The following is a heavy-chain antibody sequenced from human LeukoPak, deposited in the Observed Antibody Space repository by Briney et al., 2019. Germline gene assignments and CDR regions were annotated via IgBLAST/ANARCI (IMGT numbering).Heavy chain of an antibody. CDR1: GFTFSDYY. V-gene: IGHV3-11*04. D-gene: IGHD3-9*01. J-gene: IGHJ4*02. CDR2: ISSSGSTI. CDR3: VTVYDILTGYYTGLDY. Sequence: PGGSLRLSCAASGFTFSDYYMSWIREAPGKGLGWVSYISSSGSTIYYADSVKGRFTISRDNAKNSLYLQMNRLRAEDTAVYYCVTVYDILTGYYTGLDYWGQGTLVTVSS.